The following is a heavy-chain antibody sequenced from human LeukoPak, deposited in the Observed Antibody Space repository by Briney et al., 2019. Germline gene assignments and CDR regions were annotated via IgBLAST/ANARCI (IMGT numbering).Heavy chain of an antibody. D-gene: IGHD3-22*01. V-gene: IGHV3-30-3*01. CDR3: ARAPDSSGYYYYFDY. J-gene: IGHJ4*02. CDR1: GFTFSRYA. Sequence: GGSLRLSCGASGFTFSRYAMNWVHQAPGQGLEWVAIISYGGNNQYYAESVKGRFTISRDNTKNTVYLQMNSLRPEDTAVYYCARAPDSSGYYYYFDYWGQGALVTVSS. CDR2: ISYGGNNQ.